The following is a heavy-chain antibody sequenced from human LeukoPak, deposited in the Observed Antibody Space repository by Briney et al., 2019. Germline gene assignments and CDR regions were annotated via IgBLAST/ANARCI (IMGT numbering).Heavy chain of an antibody. J-gene: IGHJ4*02. CDR3: ARDPGSYYDYVWGSYRQYYFDY. Sequence: GGSLRLSCAASGFTFSSYSMTWVRQAPGKGLEWVSSISSSSSYIYYADSVKGRFTISRDNAKNSLYLQMNSLRAEDTAVYYCARDPGSYYDYVWGSYRQYYFDYWGQGTLVTVSS. V-gene: IGHV3-21*01. D-gene: IGHD3-16*02. CDR1: GFTFSSYS. CDR2: ISSSSSYI.